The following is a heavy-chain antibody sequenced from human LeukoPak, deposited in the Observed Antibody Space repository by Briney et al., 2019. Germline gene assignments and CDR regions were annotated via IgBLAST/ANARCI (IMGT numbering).Heavy chain of an antibody. V-gene: IGHV4-39*07. CDR3: ARDLSIGLIDY. J-gene: IGHJ4*02. Sequence: SETLSLTCTVSGGSISSSSYYWGWIRQPPGEGLEWIGSIYYSGSTYYNPSLKSRVTISVDTSKNQFSLKLSSVTAADTAVYYCARDLSIGLIDYWGQGTLVTVS. D-gene: IGHD3-3*02. CDR2: IYYSGST. CDR1: GGSISSSSYY.